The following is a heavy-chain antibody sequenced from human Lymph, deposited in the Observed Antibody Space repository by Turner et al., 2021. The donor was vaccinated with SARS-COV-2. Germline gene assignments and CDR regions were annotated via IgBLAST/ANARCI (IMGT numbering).Heavy chain of an antibody. D-gene: IGHD3-22*01. CDR1: GFTFSSYG. Sequence: QVQLVESGGGVVQPGRSLRLSCAASGFTFSSYGMHRVRQAPGKGLEWVAVIWYDGSNKYYADSVKGRFTISRDNSKNTLYLQMNSLRAEDTAVYYCARDVPLSGDSSGYYSWGQGTLVTVSS. J-gene: IGHJ4*02. CDR2: IWYDGSNK. V-gene: IGHV3-33*01. CDR3: ARDVPLSGDSSGYYS.